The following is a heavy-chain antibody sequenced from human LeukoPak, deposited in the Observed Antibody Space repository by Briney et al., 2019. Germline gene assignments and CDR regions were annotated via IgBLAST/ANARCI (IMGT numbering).Heavy chain of an antibody. CDR2: ISYDGSNK. J-gene: IGHJ6*02. Sequence: PGGSLRLSCAASGFTFSNYAMHWVRQAPGKGLEWVAVISYDGSNKYYADSVKGRFTISGDNSKDTLYLQMNSLRAEDTAVYYCAKSLGPSSPYYYYGIDVWGQGTTVTVSS. CDR1: GFTFSNYA. CDR3: AKSLGPSSPYYYYGIDV. V-gene: IGHV3-30-3*02.